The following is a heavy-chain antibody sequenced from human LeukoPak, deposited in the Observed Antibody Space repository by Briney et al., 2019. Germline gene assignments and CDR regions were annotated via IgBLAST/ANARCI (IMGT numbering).Heavy chain of an antibody. CDR2: ISPNSGGT. V-gene: IGHV1-2*04. D-gene: IGHD3-22*01. CDR3: ARGSFHYYDSSGHDAFDI. Sequence: GASVKVSCKASGYTFTGYYMHWVRQAPGQGLEWMGRISPNSGGTNYAQKFQGWVTMTRDTSISTAYMELSRLRSDDTAVYYCARGSFHYYDSSGHDAFDIWGQGTMVTVSS. J-gene: IGHJ3*02. CDR1: GYTFTGYY.